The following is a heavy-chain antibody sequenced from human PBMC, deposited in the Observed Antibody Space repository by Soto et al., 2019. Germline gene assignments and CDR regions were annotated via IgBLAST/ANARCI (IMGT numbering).Heavy chain of an antibody. CDR1: GFTFDDYT. J-gene: IGHJ4*02. CDR3: AKDTTPYCGGDCYPDY. CDR2: ISWDGGST. D-gene: IGHD2-21*02. V-gene: IGHV3-43*01. Sequence: EVQLVESGGVVVQPGGSLRLSCAASGFTFDDYTMHWVRQAPGKGLEWVSLISWDGGSTYYADSVKGRFTISRDNSKNSLYLQMNSLRTEDTALYYCAKDTTPYCGGDCYPDYWGQGTLVTVSS.